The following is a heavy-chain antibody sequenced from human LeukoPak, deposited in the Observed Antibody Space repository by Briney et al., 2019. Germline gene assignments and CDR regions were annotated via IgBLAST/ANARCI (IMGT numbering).Heavy chain of an antibody. CDR2: IYPGDSDT. Sequence: GESLKISCKGSGYSFTSYWIGWVRQMPGKGLEWMGIIYPGDSDTRYSPSFQGQVTISADKSIRTAYLQWSSLKASDTAIYYCARHHTYYYDSSGYYYLDYWGQGTLVTVSS. D-gene: IGHD3-22*01. J-gene: IGHJ4*02. CDR3: ARHHTYYYDSSGYYYLDY. CDR1: GYSFTSYW. V-gene: IGHV5-51*01.